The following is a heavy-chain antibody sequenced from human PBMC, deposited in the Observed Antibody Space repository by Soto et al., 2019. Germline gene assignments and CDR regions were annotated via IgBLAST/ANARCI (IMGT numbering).Heavy chain of an antibody. CDR2: INHSGST. D-gene: IGHD6-19*01. J-gene: IGHJ5*02. V-gene: IGHV4-34*01. Sequence: PSETLSLTCAVYGGSFSGYYWSWIRQPPGKGLEWIGEINHSGSTNYNPSLKSRVTISVDTSKNQFSLKLSSVTAADTAVYYCARGGIAVADRGWFDPWGQGTLVTVSS. CDR3: ARGGIAVADRGWFDP. CDR1: GGSFSGYY.